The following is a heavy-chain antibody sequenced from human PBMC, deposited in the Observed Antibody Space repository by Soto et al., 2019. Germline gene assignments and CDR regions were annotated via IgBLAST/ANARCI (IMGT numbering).Heavy chain of an antibody. CDR3: ARVSATGTRWFDH. D-gene: IGHD6-13*01. CDR1: GCSISSGAYY. J-gene: IGHJ5*02. CDR2: IHHNGNS. Sequence: TLSLTCTVSGCSISSGAYYWSWVRQPPGKGLEWIGYIHHNGNSYNNPSLKSRVSMSLDTSKNQFSLNLTAVTAADTAVYFCARVSATGTRWFDHWGQGTLVTVSS. V-gene: IGHV4-31*03.